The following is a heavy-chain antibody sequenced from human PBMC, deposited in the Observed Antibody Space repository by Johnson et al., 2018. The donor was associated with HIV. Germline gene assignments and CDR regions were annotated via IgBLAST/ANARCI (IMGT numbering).Heavy chain of an antibody. D-gene: IGHD3-22*01. CDR3: ARAFPVVILAFDI. V-gene: IGHV3-43D*03. J-gene: IGHJ3*02. CDR2: ISWDGGST. CDR1: GFTFDDYA. Sequence: VQLVESGGGLVQPGRSLRLSCAASGFTFDDYAMHWVRQAPGKGLEWVSGISWDGGSTYYADSVKGRFTISRDNSKNSLYLQMNSLKAEDTALYYCARAFPVVILAFDIWGQGTMLTVSS.